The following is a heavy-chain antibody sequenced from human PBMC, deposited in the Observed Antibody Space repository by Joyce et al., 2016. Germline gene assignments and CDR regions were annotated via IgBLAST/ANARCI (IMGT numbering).Heavy chain of an antibody. J-gene: IGHJ4*02. CDR3: ARAPRGPGYFDS. V-gene: IGHV4-30-2*01. D-gene: IGHD3-10*01. CDR1: GDSFTTGGYA. Sequence: QLLLQESGPGLVKTSQTLSLTCAVSGDSFTTGGYAWNWIRQPPGKGLEWIGDIYHSGNTHFTPSLQCRVTISLDRSKSHFSLKLSSVTAADTAVYYCARAPRGPGYFDSWGQGTLVTVSS. CDR2: IYHSGNT.